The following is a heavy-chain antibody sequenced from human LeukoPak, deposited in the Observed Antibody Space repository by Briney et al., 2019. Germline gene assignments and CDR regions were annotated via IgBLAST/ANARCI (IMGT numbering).Heavy chain of an antibody. CDR2: ISYDGSTK. CDR3: AKAESTVTTLDY. D-gene: IGHD4-17*01. V-gene: IGHV3-30-3*01. CDR1: GFTFSSYA. Sequence: GGSLRLSCAASGFTFSSYAMHWVRQAPGKGLDWVSVISYDGSTKYYADSVKGRFTISRDNSKNTLFLQVNSLRSEDTGVYYCAKAESTVTTLDYWGQGTLVTVSS. J-gene: IGHJ4*02.